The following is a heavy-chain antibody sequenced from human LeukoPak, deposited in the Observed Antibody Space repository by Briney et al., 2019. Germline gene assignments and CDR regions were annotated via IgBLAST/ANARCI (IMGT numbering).Heavy chain of an antibody. Sequence: SETLSLTCAVYGGSFSGYYWSWIRQPPGKGLEWIGEINHSGSTNYNPSLKSRVTISVDTSKNQFSLKLSSVTAADTAVYYCARGLMVRGVILHYYYYMDVWGQGTTVTVSS. CDR3: ARGLMVRGVILHYYYYMDV. CDR1: GGSFSGYY. D-gene: IGHD3-10*01. J-gene: IGHJ6*03. CDR2: INHSGST. V-gene: IGHV4-34*01.